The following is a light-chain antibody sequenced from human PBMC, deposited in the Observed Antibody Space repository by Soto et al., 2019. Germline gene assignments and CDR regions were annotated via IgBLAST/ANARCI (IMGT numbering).Light chain of an antibody. Sequence: QSVLTQPPSASGTPGQKVTISCSGSSSNIEKNYVYWYQHLPGTAPTLLIFSNNQRPSGVPARFSGSKSGTSASLAISGLQSGDEGDYYCAAWDDSLNGFYVFGTGTKVTVL. CDR3: AAWDDSLNGFYV. CDR2: SNN. V-gene: IGLV1-44*01. J-gene: IGLJ1*01. CDR1: SSNIEKNY.